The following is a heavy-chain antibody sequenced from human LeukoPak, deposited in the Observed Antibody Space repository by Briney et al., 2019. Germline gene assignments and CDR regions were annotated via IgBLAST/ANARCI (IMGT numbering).Heavy chain of an antibody. CDR2: ISSDGSST. V-gene: IGHV3-74*01. J-gene: IGHJ4*02. Sequence: GGSLRLSCAASGFTFSSYWMLWVRQAPGKGLVWVSRISSDGSSTAHADAVKGRFTISRDNAKNTLYLHLSSLRAEDTAVYFCARGGVASACDYWGQGILVAVSS. CDR3: ARGGVASACDY. D-gene: IGHD3-10*01. CDR1: GFTFSSYW.